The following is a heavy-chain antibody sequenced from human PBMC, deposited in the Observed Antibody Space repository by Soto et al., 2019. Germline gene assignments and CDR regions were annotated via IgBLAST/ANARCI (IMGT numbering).Heavy chain of an antibody. CDR2: INAGNGNT. Sequence: EASVKVSCKASGYTFTSYAMHWVRQAPGQRLEWMGWINAGNGNTKYSQKFQGRVTITRDTSASTAYMELSSLRSEDTAVYYCARGSLGQQLDLYGMDVWGQGTTVTVSS. V-gene: IGHV1-3*01. J-gene: IGHJ6*02. CDR1: GYTFTSYA. CDR3: ARGSLGQQLDLYGMDV. D-gene: IGHD6-13*01.